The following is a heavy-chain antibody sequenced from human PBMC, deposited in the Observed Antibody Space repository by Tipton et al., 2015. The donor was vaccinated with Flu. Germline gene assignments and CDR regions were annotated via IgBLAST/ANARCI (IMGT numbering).Heavy chain of an antibody. CDR2: IYYSGST. D-gene: IGHD6-19*01. CDR1: GGSISSYY. V-gene: IGHV4-59*01. J-gene: IGHJ4*02. CDR3: ARASGRDSGWYIY. Sequence: TLSLTCAVSGGSISSYYWSWIRQPPGKGLEWIGYIYYSGSTNYNPSLKSRVTISVDTSKNQFSLKLSSVTAADTAVYYCARASGRDSGWYIYWGQGTLVTVSS.